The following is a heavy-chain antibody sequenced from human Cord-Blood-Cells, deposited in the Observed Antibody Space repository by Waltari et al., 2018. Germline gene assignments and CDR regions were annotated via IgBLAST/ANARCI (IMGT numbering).Heavy chain of an antibody. CDR1: GGPTSRSRYY. J-gene: IGHJ4*02. V-gene: IGHV4-39*07. Sequence: QLQLQESGPGLVQPSETLSPPCTVPGGPTSRSRYYWGWIRQPPGKGLEWIGSIYYSGSTYYNPSLKSRVTISVDTSKNQFSLKLSSVTAADTAVYYCARQEWELLFDYWGQGTLVTVSS. D-gene: IGHD1-26*01. CDR3: ARQEWELLFDY. CDR2: IYYSGST.